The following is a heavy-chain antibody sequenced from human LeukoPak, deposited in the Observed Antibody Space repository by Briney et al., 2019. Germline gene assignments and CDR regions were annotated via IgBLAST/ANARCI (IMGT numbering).Heavy chain of an antibody. Sequence: PSETLSLTCAVYGGSFSGYYWSWIRQPPGKGLEWIGEINHSGSTNYNPSLKSRVTISVDTSKNQFSLKLSSVTAADTAVYYCARGLVGATTKTFDYWGQGTLVTVSS. J-gene: IGHJ4*02. D-gene: IGHD1-26*01. CDR1: GGSFSGYY. CDR2: INHSGST. CDR3: ARGLVGATTKTFDY. V-gene: IGHV4-34*01.